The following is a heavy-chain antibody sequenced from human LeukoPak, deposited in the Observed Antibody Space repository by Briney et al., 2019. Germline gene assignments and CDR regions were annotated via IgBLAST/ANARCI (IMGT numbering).Heavy chain of an antibody. D-gene: IGHD2-15*01. CDR1: SYTFTSYG. CDR2: ISACNGNT. CDR3: ARRYCSGDRCYFVDY. J-gene: IGHJ4*02. V-gene: IGHV1-18*01. Sequence: ASVKVSCTASSYTFTSYGISWVRQAPGRGLEWMGWISACNGNTKYAKKFQGRVTMTTDTSTSTAYMELRSLRSDDTAVYYCARRYCSGDRCYFVDYWGQGTLVTVSS.